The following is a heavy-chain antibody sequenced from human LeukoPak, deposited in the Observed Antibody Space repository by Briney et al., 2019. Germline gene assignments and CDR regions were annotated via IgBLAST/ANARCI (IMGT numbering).Heavy chain of an antibody. J-gene: IGHJ4*02. Sequence: SETLSLTCTVSGASINRDYWSWLRQTPGKGLEWIGYIHYTGSTNYNPSLKSRVTISLDTSKNQFSLKLSSVTAADTAVYYCARQDGGFGEITLGFDYWGQGTLVTVSS. CDR2: IHYTGST. V-gene: IGHV4-59*08. CDR3: ARQDGGFGEITLGFDY. CDR1: GASINRDY. D-gene: IGHD3-10*01.